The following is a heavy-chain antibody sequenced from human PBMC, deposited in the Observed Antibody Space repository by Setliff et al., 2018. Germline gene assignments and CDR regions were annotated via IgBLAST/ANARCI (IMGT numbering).Heavy chain of an antibody. D-gene: IGHD1-26*01. CDR3: ARDRRIVGARHAFDI. Sequence: PSETLSLTCTVSGGSISSYYWSWIRQPPGKGLEWIGYIYYSGCTNYNPSLKSRVTISVDTSKNQFSLKLSSVTAADTAVYYCARDRRIVGARHAFDIWGQGTMVTVSS. V-gene: IGHV4-59*01. CDR2: IYYSGCT. CDR1: GGSISSYY. J-gene: IGHJ3*02.